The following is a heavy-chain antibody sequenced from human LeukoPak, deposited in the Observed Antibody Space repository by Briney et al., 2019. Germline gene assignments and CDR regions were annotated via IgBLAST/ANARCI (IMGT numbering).Heavy chain of an antibody. CDR2: INSDGSST. CDR1: GFTFSSYW. D-gene: IGHD6-13*01. V-gene: IGHV3-74*01. J-gene: IGHJ5*02. Sequence: PGGSLRLSCAASGFTFSSYWMHWVRQAPGKGLVWVSRINSDGSSTSYADSVKGRFTISRDNSKNSLYLQMNSLRTEDTALYYCAKDGGRSSKKPEGYNWFDPWGQGTLVTVSS. CDR3: AKDGGRSSKKPEGYNWFDP.